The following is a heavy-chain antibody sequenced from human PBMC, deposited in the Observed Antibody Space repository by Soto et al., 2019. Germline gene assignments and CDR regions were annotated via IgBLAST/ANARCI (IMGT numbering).Heavy chain of an antibody. CDR1: GGSISSSSYY. CDR3: ASTDSSGYYFAYYFDY. D-gene: IGHD3-22*01. V-gene: IGHV4-39*01. CDR2: IYYSGST. Sequence: QLQLQESGPGLVKPSETLSLTCTVSGGSISSSSYYWGWIRQPPGKGLEWIGSIYYSGSTYYNPSLKSRVTISVDTSKNQFSLKLSSVTTADTAVYYCASTDSSGYYFAYYFDYWGQGTLVTVSS. J-gene: IGHJ4*02.